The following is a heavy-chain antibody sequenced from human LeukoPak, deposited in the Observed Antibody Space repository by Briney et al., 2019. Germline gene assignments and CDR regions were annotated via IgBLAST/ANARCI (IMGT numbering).Heavy chain of an antibody. CDR1: GFTFSSYA. Sequence: GGSLRLSCAASGFTFSSYAMSWVRQAPGKGLEWVSDISGSGISTYYADSVKGRFTISRDNSKNTLYLQMNSLRAEDTAVYYCAKDQWSFSYFDYWGQGALVTVSS. J-gene: IGHJ4*02. V-gene: IGHV3-23*01. CDR2: ISGSGIST. D-gene: IGHD1-26*01. CDR3: AKDQWSFSYFDY.